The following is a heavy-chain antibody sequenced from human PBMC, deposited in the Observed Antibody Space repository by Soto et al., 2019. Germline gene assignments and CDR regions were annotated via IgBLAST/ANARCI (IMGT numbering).Heavy chain of an antibody. CDR2: ISYVGYT. CDR1: GASVSSSSYY. J-gene: IGHJ5*01. D-gene: IGHD1-1*01. Sequence: SETLSLTCTVSGASVSSSSYYWAWVRQSPEKGLEWIGAISYVGYTYRNPSLRSRVTIFVDTSRSQFSLDLTSVTAADTAIYYCARHRRETVTYAQPLDSGGHGTLVTVS. CDR3: ARHRRETVTYAQPLDS. V-gene: IGHV4-39*01.